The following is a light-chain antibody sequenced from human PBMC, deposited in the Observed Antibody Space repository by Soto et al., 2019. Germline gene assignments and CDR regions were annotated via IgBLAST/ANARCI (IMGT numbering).Light chain of an antibody. J-gene: IGLJ2*01. CDR3: QVWDSSSDQDVV. V-gene: IGLV3-21*04. CDR2: YDS. CDR1: NIGSKS. Sequence: SYELTQPPSVSVAPGKTARITCGGNNIGSKSVHWYQQKPGQAPVLVIYYDSDRPSGIPERFSGSNSGNTATLTISRVEAGDEADHYCQVWDSSSDQDVVFGGGTKVTVL.